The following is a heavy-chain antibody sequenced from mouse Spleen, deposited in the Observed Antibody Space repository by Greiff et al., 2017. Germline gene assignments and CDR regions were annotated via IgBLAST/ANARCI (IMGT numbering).Heavy chain of an antibody. Sequence: EVKLMESEGGLVQPGSSMKLSCTASGFTFSDYYMAWVRQVPQKGLEWVANINYDGSSTYYLDSLKSRFIISRDNAKNILYLQMSSLKSEDTATYYCARDHYYSYETYSDYWGEGTTLTVSS. CDR2: INYDGSST. CDR3: ARDHYYSYETYSDY. CDR1: GFTFSDYY. V-gene: IGHV5-16*01. D-gene: IGHD1-2*01. J-gene: IGHJ2*01.